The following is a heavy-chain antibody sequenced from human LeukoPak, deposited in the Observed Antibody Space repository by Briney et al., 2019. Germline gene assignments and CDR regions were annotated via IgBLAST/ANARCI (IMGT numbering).Heavy chain of an antibody. V-gene: IGHV1-2*02. CDR2: INPNSGGT. CDR1: GYTFTGYY. D-gene: IGHD5-24*01. CDR3: ASEPKLRRPYYYYYMDV. J-gene: IGHJ6*03. Sequence: ASVKVSCKASGYTFTGYYMHWVRQAPGQGLEWMGWINPNSGGTNYAQKFQGRVTMTRDTSISTAYMELSRLRSDDTAVYYCASEPKLRRPYYYYYMDVLGKGTTVTVSS.